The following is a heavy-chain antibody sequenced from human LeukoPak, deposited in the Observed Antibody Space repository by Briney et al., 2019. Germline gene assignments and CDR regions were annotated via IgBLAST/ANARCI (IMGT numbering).Heavy chain of an antibody. CDR1: GGTFSSYA. V-gene: IGHV1-69*13. J-gene: IGHJ6*03. D-gene: IGHD3-3*01. Sequence: ASVKVSCKASGGTFSSYAISWVRQAPGQGLEWMGGIIPIFGTANYAQKFQGRVTITADESTSTAYMELSRLRSDDTAVYYCARDYDFWSGLYYYYMDVWGKGTTVTVSS. CDR3: ARDYDFWSGLYYYYMDV. CDR2: IIPIFGTA.